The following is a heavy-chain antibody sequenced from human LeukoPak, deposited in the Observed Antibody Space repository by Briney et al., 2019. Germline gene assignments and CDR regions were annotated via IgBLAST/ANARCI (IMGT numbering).Heavy chain of an antibody. V-gene: IGHV3-20*04. D-gene: IGHD2-2*01. CDR2: INWNGGST. CDR1: GFTFDDYG. J-gene: IGHJ4*02. Sequence: GGSLRLSCAASGFTFDDYGMSWVRQAPGKGLEWVSGINWNGGSTGYADSVKGRFTISRDNAKNSLYLQMNSLRAEDTAVYYCARDLVVVPTTMTNLDYWGQGTLVTVSS. CDR3: ARDLVVVPTTMTNLDY.